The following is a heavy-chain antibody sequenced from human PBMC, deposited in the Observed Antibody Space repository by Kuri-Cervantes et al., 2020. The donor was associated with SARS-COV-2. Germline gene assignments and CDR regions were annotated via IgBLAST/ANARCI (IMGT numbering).Heavy chain of an antibody. Sequence: GGSLSLSWVVSAFLSSSNAISWVRQAPEKGLEWVSAISGSGGSTYYADSVKRRFTISREDSKNTLYLQMHSLRAEDTAVYYCAKGLAHSGSYYSHWGFDYWGQGTQVTVSS. CDR1: AFLSSSNA. D-gene: IGHD1-26*01. V-gene: IGHV3-23*01. CDR2: ISGSGGST. CDR3: AKGLAHSGSYYSHWGFDY. J-gene: IGHJ4*02.